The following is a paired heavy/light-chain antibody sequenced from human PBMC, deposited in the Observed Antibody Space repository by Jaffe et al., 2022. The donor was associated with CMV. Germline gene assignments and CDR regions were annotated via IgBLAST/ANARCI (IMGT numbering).Light chain of an antibody. Sequence: DIQLTQSPSFLSASVGDRVTITCRASQAISSYLAWYQQKPGKAPKLLIYVASTLQSGVPSRFSGSGSGTQFTLTISSLQPEDFATYYCQQFDGPITFGQGTRLEI. CDR1: QAISSY. V-gene: IGKV1-9*01. CDR2: VAS. J-gene: IGKJ5*01. CDR3: QQFDGPIT.
Heavy chain of an antibody. J-gene: IGHJ6*02. CDR2: LYTSENT. CDR3: ARIYSGYDDDHYYYGMDV. D-gene: IGHD5-12*01. Sequence: QVQLQESGPGLVKPSETLSLTCTVSGGPISSYYWTWIRQPAGKGLEWIGRLYTSENTNYNPSLKSRVTMSVDTSKNQFSLKLSSVTAADTAVYYCARIYSGYDDDHYYYGMDVWGQGTTVTVSS. V-gene: IGHV4-4*07. CDR1: GGPISSYY.